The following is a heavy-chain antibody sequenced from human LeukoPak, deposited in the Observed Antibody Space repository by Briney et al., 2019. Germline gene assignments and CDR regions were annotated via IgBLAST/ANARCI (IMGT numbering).Heavy chain of an antibody. CDR2: IYYSGSA. CDR1: GGSISSSSYY. CDR3: ARQYCGSTSSPRVFDY. Sequence: PSETLSLTCTVSGGSISSSSYYWGWIRQPPGKGLEWIGSIYYSGSAYYNPSLESRVTISVDTSKKQFSLKLSSVTAADTAVYYFARQYCGSTSSPRVFDYWGQGTLVTVSS. V-gene: IGHV4-39*01. J-gene: IGHJ4*02. D-gene: IGHD2-2*01.